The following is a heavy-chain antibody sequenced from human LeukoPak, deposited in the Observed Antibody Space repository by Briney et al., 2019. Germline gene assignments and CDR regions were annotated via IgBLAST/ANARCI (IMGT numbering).Heavy chain of an antibody. D-gene: IGHD1/OR15-1a*01. V-gene: IGHV4-61*08. J-gene: IGHJ5*02. Sequence: SETLSLTCSVSGGSVSSGGYYWSWIRQPPGKGLEWIGEINHSGSTNYNPSLKSRVTISVDTSKNQFSLKLSSVTAADTAVYYCARGRLTNNWFDPWGQGTLVTVSS. CDR1: GGSVSSGGYY. CDR2: INHSGST. CDR3: ARGRLTNNWFDP.